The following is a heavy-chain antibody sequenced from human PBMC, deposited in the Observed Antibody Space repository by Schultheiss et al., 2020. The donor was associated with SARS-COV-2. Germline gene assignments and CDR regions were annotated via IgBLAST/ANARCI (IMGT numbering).Heavy chain of an antibody. Sequence: SCTVSGGSISSYYWSWIRQPPGKGLEWIGSIYYSGSTYYNPSLKSRVTISVDTSKNQFSLKLSSVTAADTAVYYCARSPSRTTITMIVAEGYYFDYWGQGTLVTVSS. CDR3: ARSPSRTTITMIVAEGYYFDY. J-gene: IGHJ4*02. CDR1: GGSISSYY. D-gene: IGHD3-22*01. CDR2: IYYSGST. V-gene: IGHV4-59*12.